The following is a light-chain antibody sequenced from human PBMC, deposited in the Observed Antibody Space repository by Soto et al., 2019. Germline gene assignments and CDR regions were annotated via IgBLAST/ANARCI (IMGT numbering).Light chain of an antibody. V-gene: IGLV2-23*02. CDR1: SSDVGAYNH. J-gene: IGLJ3*02. CDR3: CSHAAGNTFGV. CDR2: EVT. Sequence: QSALTQPASVSGSPGQSITSSCTGTSSDVGAYNHVSWYQQHPGKAPKLVIYEVTKRPSGVSSRFSGSKSANTASLTVSGLQAEDEADYYCCSHAAGNTFGVLGGGTKLTVL.